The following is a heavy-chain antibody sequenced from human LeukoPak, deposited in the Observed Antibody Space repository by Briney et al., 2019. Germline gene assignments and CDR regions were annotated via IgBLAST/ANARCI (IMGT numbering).Heavy chain of an antibody. CDR3: ARDVNWNYCDY. J-gene: IGHJ4*01. Sequence: PGGSLRVSCAASGFTFSSYTMNWVRQAPGKGPEWVSSITSSSSYIYYADSVKGRFTISRDNAKNSLYLQMNSLRAEDTAVYYCARDVNWNYCDYWGHGTLVTVSS. V-gene: IGHV3-21*01. CDR2: ITSSSSYI. D-gene: IGHD1-20*01. CDR1: GFTFSSYT.